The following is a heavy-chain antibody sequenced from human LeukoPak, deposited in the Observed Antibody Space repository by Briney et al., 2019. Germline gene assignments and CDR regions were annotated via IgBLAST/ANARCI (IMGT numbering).Heavy chain of an antibody. Sequence: SETLSLTCTVSGGSISSYYWSWIRQPPGKGLEWIGYTYYSGSTNYNPSLKSRVTISVDTSKNQFSLKLSSVTAADTAVYYCARDSGGSNDYWGQGTLVTVSS. CDR1: GGSISSYY. J-gene: IGHJ4*02. V-gene: IGHV4-59*01. CDR2: TYYSGST. CDR3: ARDSGGSNDY. D-gene: IGHD6-13*01.